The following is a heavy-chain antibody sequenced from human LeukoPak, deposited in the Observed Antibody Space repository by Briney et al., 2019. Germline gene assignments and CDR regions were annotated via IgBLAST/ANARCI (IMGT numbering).Heavy chain of an antibody. CDR2: IFYSGST. D-gene: IGHD2-15*01. CDR3: ARGGLYCSGGSCYPYYFDY. Sequence: SETLSLTCTVSGGSISSYYWNWIRQPPGKGLEWIGYIFYSGSTNYNPSLKSRVTISVDTSKNQFSLKLSSVTAADTAVYYCARGGLYCSGGSCYPYYFDYWGQGTLVTVSS. V-gene: IGHV4-59*12. J-gene: IGHJ4*02. CDR1: GGSISSYY.